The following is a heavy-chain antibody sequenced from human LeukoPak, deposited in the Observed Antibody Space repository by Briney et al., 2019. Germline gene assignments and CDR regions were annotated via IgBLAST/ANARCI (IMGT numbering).Heavy chain of an antibody. CDR1: GLTFSTSG. Sequence: PGGSLRLSCTASGLTFSTSGFNWVRQAPGKGLEWVANIKQDGSEKYYVDSVKGRFTISRDNAKNSLYLQMNSLRAEDTAVYYCAREKLGEYIVVADYWGQGTLVTVSS. D-gene: IGHD2-15*01. V-gene: IGHV3-7*01. CDR3: AREKLGEYIVVADY. CDR2: IKQDGSEK. J-gene: IGHJ4*02.